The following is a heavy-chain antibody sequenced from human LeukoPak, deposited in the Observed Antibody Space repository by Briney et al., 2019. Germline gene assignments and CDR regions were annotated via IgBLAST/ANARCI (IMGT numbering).Heavy chain of an antibody. CDR3: AKGLDYDSSGYNSPLGDQNWFDP. D-gene: IGHD3-22*01. V-gene: IGHV3-21*04. J-gene: IGHJ5*02. Sequence: GGSLRLSCAASGFTFSSYNMNWVRQAPGKGLEWVSSISSDGNYIYYADSLKGRFTISRDNAKNTLYLQMNSLRAEDTAVYYCAKGLDYDSSGYNSPLGDQNWFDPWGQGSLVTVSS. CDR2: ISSDGNYI. CDR1: GFTFSSYN.